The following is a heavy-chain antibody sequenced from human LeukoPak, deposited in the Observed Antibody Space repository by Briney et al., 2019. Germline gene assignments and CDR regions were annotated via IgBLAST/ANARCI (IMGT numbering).Heavy chain of an antibody. V-gene: IGHV3-74*01. D-gene: IGHD5-18*01. Sequence: GGSLRLSCAASGFTFSSYAMHWVRQAPGKGLVWVSRINSDGSSTSYADSVKGRFTISRDNAKNTLYLQMNSLRAEDTAVYYCARGPAERGYSYGYDYWGQGTLVTVSS. CDR1: GFTFSSYA. CDR2: INSDGSST. J-gene: IGHJ4*02. CDR3: ARGPAERGYSYGYDY.